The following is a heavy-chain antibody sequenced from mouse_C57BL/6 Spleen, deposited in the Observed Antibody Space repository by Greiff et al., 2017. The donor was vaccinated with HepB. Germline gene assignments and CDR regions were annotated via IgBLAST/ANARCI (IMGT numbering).Heavy chain of an antibody. CDR1: GYAFSSYW. D-gene: IGHD2-3*01. CDR3: ARAYDGPNYFDY. V-gene: IGHV1-80*01. J-gene: IGHJ2*01. CDR2: IYPGDGDT. Sequence: QVQLQQSGAELVKPGASVKISCKASGYAFSSYWMNWVKQRPGKGLEWIGQIYPGDGDTNYNGKFKGKATLTADKSSSTAYMQLSSLTSEDSAVYFCARAYDGPNYFDYWGQGTTLTVSS.